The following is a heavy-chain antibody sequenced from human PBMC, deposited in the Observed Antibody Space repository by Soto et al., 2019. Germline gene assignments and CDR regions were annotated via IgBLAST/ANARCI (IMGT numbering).Heavy chain of an antibody. CDR3: ARDDTAMTAVNY. CDR1: GYTFNGYY. J-gene: IGHJ4*02. Sequence: ASVKVSCKASGYTFNGYYMHWVRQAPGQGLEWMGIINPSGGSTSYAQKFQGRVTMTRDTSTSTVYMELSSLRSEDTAVYYCARDDTAMTAVNYWGQGTLVTVSS. CDR2: INPSGGST. D-gene: IGHD5-18*01. V-gene: IGHV1-46*02.